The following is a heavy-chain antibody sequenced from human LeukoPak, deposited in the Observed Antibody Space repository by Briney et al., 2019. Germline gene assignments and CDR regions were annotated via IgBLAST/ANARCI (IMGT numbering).Heavy chain of an antibody. CDR1: GYTFTSYA. V-gene: IGHV1-3*01. CDR3: ARDRHGYGDYVGYFDY. J-gene: IGHJ4*02. Sequence: ASVKVSCKASGYTFTSYAMHWVRQAPGQRLEWMGWINAGNGNTKYSQKFQGRVTITRDTSASTAYMELSSLRSEDTAVYYCARDRHGYGDYVGYFDYWGQGTLVTVSS. D-gene: IGHD4-17*01. CDR2: INAGNGNT.